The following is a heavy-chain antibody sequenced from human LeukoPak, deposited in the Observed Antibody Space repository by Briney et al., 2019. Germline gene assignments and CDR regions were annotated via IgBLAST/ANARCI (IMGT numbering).Heavy chain of an antibody. CDR2: INHSGST. V-gene: IGHV4-34*01. CDR3: ARHVFSQYSGYDGGFDP. Sequence: SETLSLTCAVYGGSFSGYYWSWIRQPPGKALEWIGEINHSGSTNYKPSLKSLDTISVDTSKNHVSVKLSSVTAAGAAVYYCARHVFSQYSGYDGGFDPWGRGTLVTVSS. CDR1: GGSFSGYY. D-gene: IGHD5-12*01. J-gene: IGHJ5*02.